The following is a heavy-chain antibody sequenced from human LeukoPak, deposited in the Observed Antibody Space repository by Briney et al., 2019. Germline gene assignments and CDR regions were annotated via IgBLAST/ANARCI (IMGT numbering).Heavy chain of an antibody. CDR3: ASGGYSSSWYGKIDY. Sequence: GASVKVSCKASGYTFTSYYMHWVRQAPGQGLEWMGIINPSDCSTSYAQKFQGRVTMTRDTSTSNVYMELSSLRSEDTAVYYCASGGYSSSWYGKIDYWGQGTLVTVSS. CDR2: INPSDCST. CDR1: GYTFTSYY. J-gene: IGHJ4*02. D-gene: IGHD6-13*01. V-gene: IGHV1-46*03.